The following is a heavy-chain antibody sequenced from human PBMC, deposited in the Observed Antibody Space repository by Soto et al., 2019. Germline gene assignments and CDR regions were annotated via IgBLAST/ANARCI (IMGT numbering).Heavy chain of an antibody. CDR1: GFTFSTYW. V-gene: IGHV3-30*18. CDR2: ISYDGSIK. D-gene: IGHD6-13*01. CDR3: AKVAQVGQQVAFHPSYGMDV. J-gene: IGHJ6*02. Sequence: GGSLRLSCAASGFTFSTYWMHWVRQAPGKGLEWVAIISYDGSIKYYADSVKGRFTISRDNSKNTLYLQMNSLRAEDTAVYYCAKVAQVGQQVAFHPSYGMDVWGQGTTVTVSS.